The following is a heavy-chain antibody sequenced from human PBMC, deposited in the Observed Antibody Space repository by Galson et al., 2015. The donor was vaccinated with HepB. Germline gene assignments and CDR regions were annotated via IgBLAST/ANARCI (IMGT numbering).Heavy chain of an antibody. CDR3: ASQSPPYDFWSGLAFDY. D-gene: IGHD3-3*01. V-gene: IGHV3-23*01. CDR1: GFTFSSYA. J-gene: IGHJ4*02. Sequence: SLRLSCAASGFTFSSYAMSWVRQAPGKGLEWVSAISGSGGSTYYADSVKGRFTISRDNSKNTLYLQMNSLRAEDTAVYYCASQSPPYDFWSGLAFDYWGQGTLVTVSS. CDR2: ISGSGGST.